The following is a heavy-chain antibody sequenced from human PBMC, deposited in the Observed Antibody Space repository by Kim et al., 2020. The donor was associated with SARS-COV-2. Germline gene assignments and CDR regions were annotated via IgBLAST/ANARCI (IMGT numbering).Heavy chain of an antibody. CDR2: INPNGGAT. Sequence: ASVKVSCNVSGYTFSSQYIHWVRQAPGQGFEWMAIINPNGGATKNAEKFQGRITVTRDASTTTVYMELSSLIFEDTAVYYCARGGPSTKTPRRGGFDYWGQGTLVTVSS. D-gene: IGHD3-10*01. CDR1: GYTFSSQY. CDR3: ARGGPSTKTPRRGGFDY. V-gene: IGHV1-46*01. J-gene: IGHJ4*02.